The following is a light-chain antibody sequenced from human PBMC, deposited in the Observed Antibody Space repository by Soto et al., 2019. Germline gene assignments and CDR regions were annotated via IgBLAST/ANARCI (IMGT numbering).Light chain of an antibody. CDR2: EVS. CDR3: SAYAGSSNV. J-gene: IGLJ1*01. Sequence: QSVLTQPASVSGSPGQSITLSCTGTSSDVGGHKYVSWYQHNPGKAPKLMIYEVSNRPSGVSDRFSGSKSGNTASLTISGLQAEDEADYYCSAYAGSSNVFGTGTKVTVL. CDR1: SSDVGGHKY. V-gene: IGLV2-14*01.